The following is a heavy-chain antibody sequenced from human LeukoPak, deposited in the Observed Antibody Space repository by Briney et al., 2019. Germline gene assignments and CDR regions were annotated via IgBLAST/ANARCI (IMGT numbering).Heavy chain of an antibody. Sequence: PGGSLRLSCAASGFTFSNAWMSWVRQAPGKGLEWVGRIKSKTDGGTTDYAAPVKGRFTISRDDSKNTLYLQMNSLKTEDTAVYYCTTSASYCSGGSCYGGFDYWGQGTLVTVSS. CDR2: IKSKTDGGTT. V-gene: IGHV3-15*01. CDR3: TTSASYCSGGSCYGGFDY. CDR1: GFTFSNAW. J-gene: IGHJ4*02. D-gene: IGHD2-15*01.